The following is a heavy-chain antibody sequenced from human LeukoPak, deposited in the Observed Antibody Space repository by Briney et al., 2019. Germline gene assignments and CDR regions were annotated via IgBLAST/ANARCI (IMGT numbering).Heavy chain of an antibody. CDR3: ARDGVAVAGLPFRYYGMDV. J-gene: IGHJ6*02. CDR2: IWYDGSNK. D-gene: IGHD6-19*01. CDR1: GFTFSSYG. V-gene: IGHV3-33*01. Sequence: PGRSLRLSCAASGFTFSSYGMHWVRQAPGKGLEWVAVIWYDGSNKYYADSVKGRFTISRDNAKNSLYLQMNSLRAEDTAVYYCARDGVAVAGLPFRYYGMDVWGQGTTVTVSS.